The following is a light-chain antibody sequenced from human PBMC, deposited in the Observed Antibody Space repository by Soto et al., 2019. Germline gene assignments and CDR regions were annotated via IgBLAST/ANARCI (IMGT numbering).Light chain of an antibody. Sequence: EIVLTQSPGTLSLSPGERVTLSCRASQSLPTKALAWYQQKPGQTPRLLIYGASTRDTAIPDRFNGSGSGTDFTLTISRVEPEDFAVYYCQHYHNWPPWTFGQGTKVEIK. CDR3: QHYHNWPPWT. J-gene: IGKJ1*01. CDR2: GAS. V-gene: IGKV3-20*01. CDR1: QSLPTKA.